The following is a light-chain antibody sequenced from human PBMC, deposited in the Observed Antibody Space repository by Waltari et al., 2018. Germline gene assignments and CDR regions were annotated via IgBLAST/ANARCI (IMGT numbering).Light chain of an antibody. J-gene: IGKJ1*01. CDR3: QQSYSTPT. CDR1: QSISSY. Sequence: DIQMTQSPSSLSASVGDRVTITCRASQSISSYLNWYQQKPGKVPKLLIYAASSLQSGVPSRFSGSGSGADFSLTISSLQPEDVATYYCQQSYSTPTFGRGTKVEIK. CDR2: AAS. V-gene: IGKV1-39*01.